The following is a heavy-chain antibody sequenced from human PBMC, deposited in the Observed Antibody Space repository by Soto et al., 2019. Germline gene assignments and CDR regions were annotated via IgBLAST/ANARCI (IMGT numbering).Heavy chain of an antibody. CDR2: IYPSDSDI. V-gene: IGHV5-51*01. Sequence: GESLKISCQASGYTFTNFWIGWVRQMPGKGLEWMAIIYPSDSDIKYSPSFQGQVTISADRSLSTVYLQWNSLRASDTAMYFCASGRLGDPFDSWGQGTLVTVSS. D-gene: IGHD3-16*01. CDR3: ASGRLGDPFDS. J-gene: IGHJ4*02. CDR1: GYTFTNFW.